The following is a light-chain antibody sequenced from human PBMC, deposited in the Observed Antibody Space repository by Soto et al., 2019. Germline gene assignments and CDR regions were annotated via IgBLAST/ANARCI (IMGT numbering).Light chain of an antibody. V-gene: IGLV4-69*01. CDR1: SGHSSYA. J-gene: IGLJ1*01. CDR2: LNSDGSH. CDR3: QTWGTGIHYV. Sequence: QLGLTQSPSASASLGASVKLTCTLSSGHSSYAIAWHQQQPEKGPRYLMKLNSDGSHSKGDGIPDRFSGSSSGAERYLTISSLQSEDEADYYCQTWGTGIHYVFGTGTKLTVL.